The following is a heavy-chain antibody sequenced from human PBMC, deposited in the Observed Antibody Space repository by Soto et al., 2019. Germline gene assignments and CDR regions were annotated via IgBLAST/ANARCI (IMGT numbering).Heavy chain of an antibody. V-gene: IGHV4-34*01. CDR2: IHHSGST. CDR1: GESFNGYY. D-gene: IGHD6-13*01. CDR3: ARGKRGSSWYRGEEKYYYYGMDV. Sequence: PSETLSLTCTAYGESFNGYYWSWIRQPPGKGLEWIGEIHHSGSTNYSPSLKSRVTFSIDMSKRQFSLKVRSVTAADTAVYYCARGKRGSSWYRGEEKYYYYGMDVWGQGTPVTVSS. J-gene: IGHJ6*02.